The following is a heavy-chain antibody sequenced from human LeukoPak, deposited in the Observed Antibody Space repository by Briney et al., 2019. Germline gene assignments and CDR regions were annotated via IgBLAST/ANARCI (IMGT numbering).Heavy chain of an antibody. CDR3: ARTPYSGSEGFDY. J-gene: IGHJ4*02. CDR2: ISAYNGNT. Sequence: ASVKVSCKASGYTFTSYGISWVRQAPGQGLEWMGWISAYNGNTNYAEKIQGRVTMTTDTSTSTAYMDLRSLRSDDTAVYYCARTPYSGSEGFDYWGQGTLVTVSS. V-gene: IGHV1-18*01. D-gene: IGHD1-26*01. CDR1: GYTFTSYG.